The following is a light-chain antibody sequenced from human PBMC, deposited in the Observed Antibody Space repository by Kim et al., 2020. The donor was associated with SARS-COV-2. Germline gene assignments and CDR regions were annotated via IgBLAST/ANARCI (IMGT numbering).Light chain of an antibody. V-gene: IGLV3-19*01. CDR1: GRKISH. Sequence: ALGQTERINCQGEGRKISHAGWYQQKPGQAPVIVIYSKNNRPPGIPDRFSGSSSENTASLTINGAQAEDEADYYCNSRDYSGNQVLLGGGTQLTVL. CDR2: SKN. CDR3: NSRDYSGNQVL. J-gene: IGLJ2*01.